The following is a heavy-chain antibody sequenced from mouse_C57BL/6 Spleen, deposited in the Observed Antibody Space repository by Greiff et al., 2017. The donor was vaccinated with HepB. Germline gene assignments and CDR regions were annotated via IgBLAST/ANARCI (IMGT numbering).Heavy chain of an antibody. D-gene: IGHD2-3*01. V-gene: IGHV6-6*01. CDR2: IRNKANNHAT. CDR3: TRGGWLLPWFAY. J-gene: IGHJ3*01. Sequence: EVKVEESGGGLVQPGGSMKLSCAASGFTFSDAWMDWVRQSPEKGLEWVAEIRNKANNHATYYAESVKGRFTISRDDSKSSVYLQMNSLRAEDTGIYYCTRGGWLLPWFAYWGQGTLVTVSA. CDR1: GFTFSDAW.